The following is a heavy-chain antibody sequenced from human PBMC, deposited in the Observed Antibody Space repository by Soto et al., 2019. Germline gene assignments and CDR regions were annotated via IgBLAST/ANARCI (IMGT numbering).Heavy chain of an antibody. D-gene: IGHD3-22*01. CDR1: GFTFTSSA. Sequence: GASVKVSCKASGFTFTSSAVQWVRQARGQRLEWIGWIVVGSGNTNYAQKFQERVTITRDMSTSTAYMELRSLRSEDTAVYYCAAMGHSSGYWDFDYWGQGTLVTVSS. CDR3: AAMGHSSGYWDFDY. J-gene: IGHJ4*02. CDR2: IVVGSGNT. V-gene: IGHV1-58*01.